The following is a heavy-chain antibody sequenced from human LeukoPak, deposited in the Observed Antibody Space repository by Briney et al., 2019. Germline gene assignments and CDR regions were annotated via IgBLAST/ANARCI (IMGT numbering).Heavy chain of an antibody. D-gene: IGHD4-17*01. Sequence: GSLRLSCEASGFTFSNAYMSWVCQAPGKGLEWVGRIRSKTDGGTTDYAAPVRGRFTISRDDSKNMLYLQMNSLRTEDTAVYYCTTLFHDYGDYAFDYWGQGTLVSVSS. CDR3: TTLFHDYGDYAFDY. V-gene: IGHV3-15*01. CDR1: GFTFSNAY. J-gene: IGHJ4*02. CDR2: IRSKTDGGTT.